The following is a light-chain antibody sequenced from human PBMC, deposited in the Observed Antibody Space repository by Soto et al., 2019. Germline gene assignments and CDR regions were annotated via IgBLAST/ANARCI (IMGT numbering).Light chain of an antibody. CDR3: AAWDDNLSTYV. J-gene: IGLJ1*01. CDR2: SNN. Sequence: QSVLNQPPSASGTPGQRVSISCSGYSSSIGTNFVYWYQQLPGTAPKVLIHSNNQRPSGVPDRFSGSKSGTSASLAISGLRSEDEADYYCAAWDDNLSTYVFRSGTKVTVL. V-gene: IGLV1-47*02. CDR1: SSSIGTNF.